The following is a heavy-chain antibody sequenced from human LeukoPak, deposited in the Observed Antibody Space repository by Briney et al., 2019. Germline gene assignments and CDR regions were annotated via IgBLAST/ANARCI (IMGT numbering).Heavy chain of an antibody. Sequence: SETLSLTCTVSGGSISSGSHWWGWIRQPPGGGLEWIGSIYYAESPSYNPSPKSRVTISVDMSKNQLSLKLSSVTAADTAVYYCARPSSSGNYYYWGQGTLVTVS. CDR2: IYYAESP. V-gene: IGHV4-39*01. D-gene: IGHD1-26*01. J-gene: IGHJ4*02. CDR3: ARPSSSGNYYY. CDR1: GGSISSGSHW.